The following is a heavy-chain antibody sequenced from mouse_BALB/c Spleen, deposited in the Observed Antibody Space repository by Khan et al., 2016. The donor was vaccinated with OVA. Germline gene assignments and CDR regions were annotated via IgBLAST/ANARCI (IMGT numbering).Heavy chain of an antibody. V-gene: IGHV9-3-1*01. CDR2: INTYTGEP. CDR1: GHTFTNFG. J-gene: IGHJ4*01. Sequence: QVQLQQSGPELKKPGETVKISCKASGHTFTNFGMNWVKQAPGKGLKWMGWINTYTGEPTYADDFNGRFAFSLEASASTASLQINNLNNEDTATYCCARPPYFSYAMDNWGQGTSVTVSS. CDR3: ARPPYFSYAMDN. D-gene: IGHD2-10*01.